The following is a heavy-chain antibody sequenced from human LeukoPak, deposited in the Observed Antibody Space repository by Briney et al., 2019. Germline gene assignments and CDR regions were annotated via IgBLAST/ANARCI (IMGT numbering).Heavy chain of an antibody. CDR3: AKIKLDSSSWYTPCYFDY. Sequence: GGSLRLSCAASGFTFSGSAMHWVRQASGKGLEWVGRIRSKANSYATAYAASVKGRFTISRDDSKNTAYLQMNSLKTEDTAVYYCAKIKLDSSSWYTPCYFDYWGQGTLVTVSS. D-gene: IGHD6-13*01. CDR1: GFTFSGSA. CDR2: IRSKANSYAT. J-gene: IGHJ4*02. V-gene: IGHV3-73*01.